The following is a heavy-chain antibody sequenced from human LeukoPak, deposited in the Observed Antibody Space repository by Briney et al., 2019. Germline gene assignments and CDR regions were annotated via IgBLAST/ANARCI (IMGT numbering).Heavy chain of an antibody. Sequence: GGSLRLSCAASGISFTNAWMYWVRQAPGKGLEWVGRIKSKTDGGTTDYAEPVKGRFTISRDDSKNMLYLQMSSLKTEDTAVYFCATVGLCNTTSCFYYYYGVDVWGQGATVTVSS. D-gene: IGHD2-2*01. V-gene: IGHV3-15*01. J-gene: IGHJ6*02. CDR1: GISFTNAW. CDR2: IKSKTDGGTT. CDR3: ATVGLCNTTSCFYYYYGVDV.